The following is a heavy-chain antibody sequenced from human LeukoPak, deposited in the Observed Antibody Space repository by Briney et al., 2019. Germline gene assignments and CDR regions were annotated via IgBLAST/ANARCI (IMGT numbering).Heavy chain of an antibody. J-gene: IGHJ4*02. CDR1: GFTFSSYA. D-gene: IGHD3-9*01. CDR3: AREGYDILTGYYGGFDY. V-gene: IGHV3-30*14. CDR2: ISYDGSDK. Sequence: PGRSLRLSCAASGFTFSSYAMHWVRQAPGKGLEWVAVISYDGSDKYYADSVKGRFTISRDNSKNTLYLQMNSLRAEDTAVYYCAREGYDILTGYYGGFDYWGQGTLVTVSS.